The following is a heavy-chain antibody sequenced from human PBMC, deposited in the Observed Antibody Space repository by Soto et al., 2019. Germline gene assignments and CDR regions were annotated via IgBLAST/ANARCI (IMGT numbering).Heavy chain of an antibody. CDR1: GYTFTSYD. J-gene: IGHJ6*03. V-gene: IGHV1-8*01. Sequence: ASVKVSCKASGYTFTSYDINWVRQATGQGLEWMGWMNPNSGNTGYAQKFQGRVTMTRNTSISTAYMELSSLRSEDTAVYYCARTLFAVVNDYYYYMDVWGKGTTVTVSS. CDR3: ARTLFAVVNDYYYYMDV. CDR2: MNPNSGNT. D-gene: IGHD2-15*01.